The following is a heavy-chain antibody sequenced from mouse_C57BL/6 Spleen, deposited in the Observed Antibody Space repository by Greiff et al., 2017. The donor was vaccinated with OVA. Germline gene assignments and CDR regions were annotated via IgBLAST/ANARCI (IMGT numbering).Heavy chain of an antibody. CDR3: ARGRYVRVLYYAMDY. Sequence: QVQLQQPGAELVKPGASVKLSCKASGYTFTSYWMQWVKQRPGQGLEWIGEIDPSDSYTNSNQKFKGKATLTVDTSSSTAYMQLSSLTSEDSAVYYCARGRYVRVLYYAMDYWGQGTSVTVSS. D-gene: IGHD6-1*01. J-gene: IGHJ4*01. V-gene: IGHV1-50*01. CDR1: GYTFTSYW. CDR2: IDPSDSYT.